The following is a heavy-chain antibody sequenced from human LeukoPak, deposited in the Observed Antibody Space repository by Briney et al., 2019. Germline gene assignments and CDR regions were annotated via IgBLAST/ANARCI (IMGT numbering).Heavy chain of an antibody. J-gene: IGHJ5*02. V-gene: IGHV4-34*01. CDR3: ARGQVPAARGYNWFDP. Sequence: SETLSLTCAAYGWSFNDYYWNWIRQPPGKGLEWIGEINARGDTNYNPSLKSRVTISVDTSKKQFSLRLTSMIGADTALYYCARGQVPAARGYNWFDPWGQGTLVTVSS. CDR1: GWSFNDYY. D-gene: IGHD2-2*01. CDR2: INARGDT.